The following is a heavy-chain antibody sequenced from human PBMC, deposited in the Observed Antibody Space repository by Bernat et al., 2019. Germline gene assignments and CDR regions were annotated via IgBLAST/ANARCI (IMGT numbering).Heavy chain of an antibody. CDR2: IYHSGST. J-gene: IGHJ4*02. Sequence: QVQLQESGPGLVKPSGTLSLTCAVSGGSISSSNWWSWVRQPPGKGVEWIGEIYHSGSTNYSPSLQSRVTISVDKSKNQFSLKLSSVTAADTAVYYCARDDYYDSSGYKPLDYWGQGTLVTVSS. CDR3: ARDDYYDSSGYKPLDY. CDR1: GGSISSSNW. V-gene: IGHV4-4*02. D-gene: IGHD3-22*01.